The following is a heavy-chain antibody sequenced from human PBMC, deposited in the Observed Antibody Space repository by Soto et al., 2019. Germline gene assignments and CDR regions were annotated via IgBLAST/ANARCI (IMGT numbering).Heavy chain of an antibody. CDR1: GGSISSSSYY. Sequence: PSETLSLTCTVSGGSISSSSYYWGWIRQPPGKGLEWIGTISYSGNTYYNPSLKSRVTISVGTSKTQFALRLSSVTAADTAVYYCARVPGPWGQGTLVTVSS. CDR3: ARVPGP. CDR2: ISYSGNT. J-gene: IGHJ5*02. V-gene: IGHV4-39*01. D-gene: IGHD2-2*01.